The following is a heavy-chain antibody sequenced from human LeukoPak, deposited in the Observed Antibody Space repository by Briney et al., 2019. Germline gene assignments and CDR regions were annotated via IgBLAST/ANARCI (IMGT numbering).Heavy chain of an antibody. CDR3: ARGAVAGTLRIDY. V-gene: IGHV4-59*08. Sequence: SETLSLTCTVSGGSISSYYWSWIRQPPGKGLEWIGYIYYSGSTNYNPSLESRVTISVDTSKNQFSLKLSSVTAADTAVYYCARGAVAGTLRIDYWGQGTLVTVSS. CDR2: IYYSGST. J-gene: IGHJ4*02. D-gene: IGHD6-19*01. CDR1: GGSISSYY.